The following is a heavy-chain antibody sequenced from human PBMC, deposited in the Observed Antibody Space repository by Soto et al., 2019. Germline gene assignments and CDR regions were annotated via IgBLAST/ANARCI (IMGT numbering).Heavy chain of an antibody. CDR3: SRVEYVTSSPIG. CDR1: GLTFSGSA. Sequence: EVQLVESGGGLVQPGGSLKLSCAASGLTFSGSAIHWVRQASGKGLEWVARIRTKSNGYATTYAASVKGRFTISKDDSNNMAYLHMNGLKTEDTAMYYCSRVEYVTSSPIGWGQGTLVTVSS. D-gene: IGHD6-6*01. V-gene: IGHV3-73*02. J-gene: IGHJ4*02. CDR2: IRTKSNGYAT.